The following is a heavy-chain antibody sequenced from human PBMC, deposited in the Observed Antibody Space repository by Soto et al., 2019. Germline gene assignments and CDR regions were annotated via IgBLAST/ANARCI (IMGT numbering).Heavy chain of an antibody. Sequence: QVQLVQSGAEVKKPGASVKVSCKVSGYTLTELSMHRVRQAPGKGLEWMGGFDPEDGETIYAQKFQGRVTMTEDTSTDTAYMELSSLRSEDTAVYYCATDITMVRGAVGYFDYWGQGTLVTVSS. J-gene: IGHJ4*02. V-gene: IGHV1-24*01. CDR3: ATDITMVRGAVGYFDY. D-gene: IGHD3-10*01. CDR2: FDPEDGET. CDR1: GYTLTELS.